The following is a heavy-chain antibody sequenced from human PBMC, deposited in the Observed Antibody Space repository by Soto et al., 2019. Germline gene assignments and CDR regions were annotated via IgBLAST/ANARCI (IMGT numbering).Heavy chain of an antibody. Sequence: EVQLVESGGGLVQPGRSLRLSCAASGFTFDDYAMHWVRQAPGKGLEWVSGISWNSGSIGYADSVKGRFTISRDNAKNSLYLQMNSLRAEDTALYYCAKDPEPGIAAARYFDYWGQGTLVTVSS. V-gene: IGHV3-9*01. J-gene: IGHJ4*02. CDR3: AKDPEPGIAAARYFDY. D-gene: IGHD6-13*01. CDR2: ISWNSGSI. CDR1: GFTFDDYA.